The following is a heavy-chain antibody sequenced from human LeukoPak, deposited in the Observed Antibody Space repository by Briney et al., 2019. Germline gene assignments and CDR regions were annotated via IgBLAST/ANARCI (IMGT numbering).Heavy chain of an antibody. V-gene: IGHV4-59*01. Sequence: SETLSLTCTVSGGSISSYYCSWIRQPPGKGLEWIGYIYYSGSTNYNPSLKSRVTISVDTSKNQFSPKLSSVTAADTAVYYCASPQTWGQGTLVTVSS. CDR3: ASPQT. CDR2: IYYSGST. CDR1: GGSISSYY. J-gene: IGHJ4*02.